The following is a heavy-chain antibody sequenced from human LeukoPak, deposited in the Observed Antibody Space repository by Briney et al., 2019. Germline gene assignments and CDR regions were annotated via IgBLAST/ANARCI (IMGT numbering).Heavy chain of an antibody. CDR1: GGTFSSYA. J-gene: IGHJ6*03. V-gene: IGHV1-69*05. Sequence: SVKVSCKASGGTFSSYAISWVRQAPGQGLEWMGGIIPIFGTANYAQKFQGSVTITTDESTSTAYMELSSLRSEDTAVYYCARGEVWQLVNYYYMDVWGKGTTVTVSS. CDR3: ARGEVWQLVNYYYMDV. CDR2: IIPIFGTA. D-gene: IGHD6-6*01.